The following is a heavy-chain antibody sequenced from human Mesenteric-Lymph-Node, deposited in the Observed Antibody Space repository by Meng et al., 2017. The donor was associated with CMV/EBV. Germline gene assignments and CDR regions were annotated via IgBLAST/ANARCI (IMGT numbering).Heavy chain of an antibody. J-gene: IGHJ5*02. V-gene: IGHV1-2*02. CDR1: GYTFTGHY. CDR2: INPNSDGT. CDR3: ARGCERTTTSCYNWFDP. D-gene: IGHD2-2*01. Sequence: ASVKVSCKASGYTFTGHYMHWVRQAPGQGLEWMGWINPNSDGTHYAQKFQGRVTMTRDTSISTAYMELSNLRSDDTAVYYCARGCERTTTSCYNWFDPWGQGTLVTVSS.